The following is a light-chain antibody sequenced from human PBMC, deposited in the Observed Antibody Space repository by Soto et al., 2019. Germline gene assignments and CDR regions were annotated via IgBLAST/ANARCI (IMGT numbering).Light chain of an antibody. CDR2: PAS. Sequence: DIQMTQSPSSLSASVGDRVTITCRASQSISSYLNWYQQKPGKAPKLLIYPASSLQSGVPSRFTGSGSGTDFTLTISSLQPEDFATYYCQQSYSTPFTFGPGTKVESK. V-gene: IGKV1-39*01. CDR1: QSISSY. CDR3: QQSYSTPFT. J-gene: IGKJ3*01.